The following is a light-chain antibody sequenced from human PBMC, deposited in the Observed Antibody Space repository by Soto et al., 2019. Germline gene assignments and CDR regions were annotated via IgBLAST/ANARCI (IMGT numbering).Light chain of an antibody. CDR3: QQYNNWPPYT. Sequence: EIVMTQSPATLSVSPGERATLSCRASQSVSSNLAWYQQKPGQAPRLLIYGASTRVTGIPARFSGSGSGTEFTLTISTLHSEDFAVYYCQQYNNWPPYTFGQGTKLEIK. CDR1: QSVSSN. J-gene: IGKJ2*01. CDR2: GAS. V-gene: IGKV3-15*01.